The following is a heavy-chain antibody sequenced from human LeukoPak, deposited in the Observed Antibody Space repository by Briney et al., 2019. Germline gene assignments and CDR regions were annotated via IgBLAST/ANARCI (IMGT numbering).Heavy chain of an antibody. D-gene: IGHD1-14*01. CDR1: GYSITSGYH. CDR2: MYHSEAP. V-gene: IGHV4-38-2*02. J-gene: IGHJ4*02. Sequence: SETLSLTCSVSGYSITSGYHWGWVRLSPGKGLEWIGSMYHSEAPYYNPPLMSRATLSVDTSKNQFSLTRSSAAATATAVYYGGRSEINDYIKYWGLGTLVTVSS. CDR3: GRSEINDYIKY.